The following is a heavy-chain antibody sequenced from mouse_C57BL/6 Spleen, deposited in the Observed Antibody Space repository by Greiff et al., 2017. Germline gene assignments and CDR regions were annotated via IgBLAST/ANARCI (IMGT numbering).Heavy chain of an antibody. D-gene: IGHD1-1*01. V-gene: IGHV5-16*01. J-gene: IGHJ4*01. CDR1: GFTFSDYY. CDR3: ARENYYGSFYAMDY. CDR2: VNYDGSST. Sequence: EVKLMESEGGLVQPGSSMKLSCTASGFTFSDYYMAWVRQVPEKGLEWVANVNYDGSSTYYLDSLKSRFIISRDNAKNILYLQMSSLKSKDTATYYCARENYYGSFYAMDYWGQGTSVTVSS.